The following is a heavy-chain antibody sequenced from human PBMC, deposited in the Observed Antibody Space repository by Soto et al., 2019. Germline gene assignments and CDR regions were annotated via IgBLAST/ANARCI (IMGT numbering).Heavy chain of an antibody. V-gene: IGHV1-3*01. Sequence: GASVKVSCKASGYTFTSYAMHWVRQAPGQRLEWMGWINAGNGNTKYSQKFQGRVTITRDTSASTAYMELSSLRSEDTAVYYCARGGCRFGGSCYAGLNWFDPWGQGTLVTAPQ. CDR3: ARGGCRFGGSCYAGLNWFDP. CDR2: INAGNGNT. J-gene: IGHJ5*02. CDR1: GYTFTSYA. D-gene: IGHD2-15*01.